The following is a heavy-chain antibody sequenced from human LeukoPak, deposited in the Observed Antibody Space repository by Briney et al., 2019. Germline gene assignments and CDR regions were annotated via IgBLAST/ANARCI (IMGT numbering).Heavy chain of an antibody. CDR2: IKQDGSEK. D-gene: IGHD6-13*01. CDR1: GFTFSSYW. V-gene: IGHV3-7*01. J-gene: IGHJ5*02. CDR3: ARDSSSWYGGTRFDP. Sequence: GGSLRLSCAASGFTFSSYWMSWVRQAPGKGLEWVANIKQDGSEKYYVDSVKGRFTISRDNAKNSLYLQMNSLRAEDTAVYYCARDSSSWYGGTRFDPWGQGTLVTVSS.